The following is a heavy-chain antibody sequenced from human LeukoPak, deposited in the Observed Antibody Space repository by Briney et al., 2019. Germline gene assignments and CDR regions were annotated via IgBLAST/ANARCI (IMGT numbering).Heavy chain of an antibody. D-gene: IGHD3-22*01. V-gene: IGHV1-69*05. CDR2: IIPIFGTA. J-gene: IGHJ3*02. CDR1: GGTFSSYA. Sequence: SVKVSCKASGGTFSSYAISWVRQAPGQGLEWMGGIIPIFGTANYAQKFQGRVTITTDESTSTAYMELSSLRSEDTAVYYCASDPYDSSGYYYLDAFDIWGQGTMVTVSS. CDR3: ASDPYDSSGYYYLDAFDI.